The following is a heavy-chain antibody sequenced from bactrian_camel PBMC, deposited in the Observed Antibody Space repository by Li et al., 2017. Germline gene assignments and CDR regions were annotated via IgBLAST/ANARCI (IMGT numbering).Heavy chain of an antibody. CDR1: CTRRPNY. CDR3: AAAFPPRAHCSSGGRRAKLLRRSL. Sequence: VQLVESGGGSVQAGGSLRLSCSCTRRPNYVTWFRQGPGNGREGVAAIEDDGSTSYQDSVKGRFTISKDKAKNTVYLQMNNLKPEDAAMYYCAAAFPPRAHCSSGGRRAKLLRRSLLESGDPGHRHV. D-gene: IGHD2*01. J-gene: IGHJ4*01. CDR2: IEDDGST. V-gene: IGHV3S40*01.